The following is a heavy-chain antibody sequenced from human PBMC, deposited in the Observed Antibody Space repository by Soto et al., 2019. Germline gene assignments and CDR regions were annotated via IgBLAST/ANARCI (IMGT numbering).Heavy chain of an antibody. V-gene: IGHV4-59*01. CDR1: GGSISSYY. J-gene: IGHJ4*02. CDR3: ARFRQYGSGSYYDY. D-gene: IGHD3-10*01. Sequence: SETLSLTCTVSGGSISSYYCSWMRQPPGKGLEWIGYIYYSGSTNYNPSLKSRVTISVDTSKNQFSLKLSSVTAADTAVYYCARFRQYGSGSYYDYWGQGTLVTVSS. CDR2: IYYSGST.